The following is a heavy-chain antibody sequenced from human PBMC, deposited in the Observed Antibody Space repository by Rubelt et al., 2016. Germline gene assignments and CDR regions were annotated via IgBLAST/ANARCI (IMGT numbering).Heavy chain of an antibody. V-gene: IGHV3-48*01. Sequence: EVQLVESGGGLVQPGGSLRLSCAASGFTFSSYSMNWVRQAPGKGLEWVSYISSSSSTIYYADSVKGRFTISRDNAKNSLYLQMNSLRAEDTAVYYCARGNYYDSSGYPPDDYWGQGTLVTVSS. J-gene: IGHJ4*02. CDR1: GFTFSSYS. CDR3: ARGNYYDSSGYPPDDY. D-gene: IGHD3-22*01. CDR2: ISSSSSTI.